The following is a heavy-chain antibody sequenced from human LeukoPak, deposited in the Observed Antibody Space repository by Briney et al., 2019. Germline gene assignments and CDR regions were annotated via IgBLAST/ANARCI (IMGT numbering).Heavy chain of an antibody. CDR1: GGSISSGDYY. Sequence: SQTLSLTCTVSGGSISSGDYYWSWIRQPPGKGLEWIGYIYYSGSTYYNPSLKSRVTISVDTSKNQFSLKLSSVTAADTAVYYCARVYCTNGVCSNWFDPWGQGTLVTVSS. J-gene: IGHJ5*02. V-gene: IGHV4-30-4*01. CDR2: IYYSGST. D-gene: IGHD2-8*01. CDR3: ARVYCTNGVCSNWFDP.